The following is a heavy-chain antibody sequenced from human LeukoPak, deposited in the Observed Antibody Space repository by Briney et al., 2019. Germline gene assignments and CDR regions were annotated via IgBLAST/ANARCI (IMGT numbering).Heavy chain of an antibody. CDR1: GFTVSSNY. Sequence: PGGSLRLSCAASGFTVSSNYMSWVRQAPGKGLECVSVIYSGGSTYYADSVKGRFTISRDNSKNTLYLQMNSLRAEDTAVYYCARDRWLVSNYYYYGMAVWGQGTTVTVSS. J-gene: IGHJ6*02. CDR3: ARDRWLVSNYYYYGMAV. V-gene: IGHV3-66*01. CDR2: IYSGGST. D-gene: IGHD6-19*01.